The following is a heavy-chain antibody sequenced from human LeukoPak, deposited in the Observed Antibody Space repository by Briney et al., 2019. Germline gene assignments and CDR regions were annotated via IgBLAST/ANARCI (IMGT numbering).Heavy chain of an antibody. Sequence: ASVKVSCKASGGTFSSYAISWVRQAPGQGLEWMGGIIPIFGIANYAQKFQGRVTITADKSTSTAYMELSSLRSEDTAVYYCAAYCSSTSCYVLFDPWGQGTLVTVSS. CDR2: IIPIFGIA. CDR3: AAYCSSTSCYVLFDP. J-gene: IGHJ5*02. D-gene: IGHD2-2*01. V-gene: IGHV1-69*17. CDR1: GGTFSSYA.